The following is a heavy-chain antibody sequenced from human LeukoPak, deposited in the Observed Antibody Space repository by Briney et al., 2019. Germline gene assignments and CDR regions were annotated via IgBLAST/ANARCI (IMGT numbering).Heavy chain of an antibody. Sequence: GGSLRLSCAASGFTFSSYSMNWVRQAPGKGLEWVSFISSSSSYIYYADSVKGRFTISRDNAKNSLYLQMNSLRAEDTAVYYCARGSSSWYYFDYWGQGTLVTVSS. CDR1: GFTFSSYS. CDR3: ARGSSSWYYFDY. CDR2: ISSSSSYI. V-gene: IGHV3-21*01. D-gene: IGHD6-13*01. J-gene: IGHJ4*02.